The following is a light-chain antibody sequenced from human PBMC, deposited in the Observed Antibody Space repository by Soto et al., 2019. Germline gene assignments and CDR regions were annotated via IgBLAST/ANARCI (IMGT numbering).Light chain of an antibody. CDR2: DAS. CDR3: QQYGNSPLT. J-gene: IGKJ4*01. CDR1: QLISNY. V-gene: IGKV3-11*01. Sequence: EIMLTQSPATLSLSPGETATLSCRANQLISNYLAWYQQKPGQAPRLLIYDASNRATGIPARFSGSGSGTDFTLTISSLEPEDFAVYYCQQYGNSPLTFGGGTKVDIK.